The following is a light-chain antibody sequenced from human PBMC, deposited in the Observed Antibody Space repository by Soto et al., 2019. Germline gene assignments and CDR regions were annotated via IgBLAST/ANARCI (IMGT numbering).Light chain of an antibody. J-gene: IGLJ2*01. CDR3: CSYGGRILVI. CDR1: SSDIGGYNY. Sequence: QSALTQPASVSGSPGQSITISCTGTSSDIGGYNYVSWYQQYPGKAPRLLIYAVSNRPSGVYDRFSGSKSGNTASLTISGLQAEDEAHYYCCSYGGRILVIFGEGTKMTVL. CDR2: AVS. V-gene: IGLV2-14*01.